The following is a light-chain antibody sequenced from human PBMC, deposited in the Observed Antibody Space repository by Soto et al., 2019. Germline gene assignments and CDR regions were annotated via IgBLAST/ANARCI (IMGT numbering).Light chain of an antibody. Sequence: EIVMTQSPATLSVSRGGSATLSCRASQHVSSYFAWYRQKPGQAPTLLIYRASTRATGIPARFSGSGSGTEFTLTISSLQSEAFAVYYCQQYNNWPYTFGQGTKFEIK. V-gene: IGKV3-15*01. CDR3: QQYNNWPYT. CDR1: QHVSSY. CDR2: RAS. J-gene: IGKJ2*01.